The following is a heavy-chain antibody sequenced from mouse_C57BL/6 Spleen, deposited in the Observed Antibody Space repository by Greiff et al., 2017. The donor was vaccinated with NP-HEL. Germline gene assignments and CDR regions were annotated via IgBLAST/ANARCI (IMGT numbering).Heavy chain of an antibody. CDR3: ASRGFSYETYYFDY. Sequence: QVQLQQPGAELVRPGTSVKLSCKASGYTFTSYWMHWVKQRPGQGLEWIGVIDPSDSYTNYNQKFKGKATLTVDTSSSTAYMQLSSLTSEDSAVDYCASRGFSYETYYFDYWGQGTTLTVSS. CDR1: GYTFTSYW. J-gene: IGHJ2*01. CDR2: IDPSDSYT. D-gene: IGHD1-1*01. V-gene: IGHV1-59*01.